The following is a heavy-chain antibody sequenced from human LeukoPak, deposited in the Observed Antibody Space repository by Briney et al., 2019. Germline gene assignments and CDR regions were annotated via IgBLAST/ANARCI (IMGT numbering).Heavy chain of an antibody. CDR2: ISSSGSTI. CDR1: GFTFSDYY. CDR3: ARGDYSGYNYLDV. J-gene: IGHJ6*03. D-gene: IGHD1-26*01. Sequence: PGGSLRLSCAASGFTFSDYYMTWLRQAPGKGLECVSFISSSGSTIHHTDSVKGRFTISRDNAKKSVYLQMSSLRAEDTAVYYCARGDYSGYNYLDVWGKGTTVTVSS. V-gene: IGHV3-11*04.